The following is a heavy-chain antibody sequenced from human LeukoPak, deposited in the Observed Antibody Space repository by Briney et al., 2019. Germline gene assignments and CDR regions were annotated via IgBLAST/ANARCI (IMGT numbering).Heavy chain of an antibody. Sequence: GGSLRLSCAASGFTFSSYAMSWVRQAPGKGLEWVSAISGSGGSTYYADSVKGRFTISRDNAKNSLYLQMNSLRAEDTAVYYCARGRGDLGYWGQGTLVTVSS. CDR3: ARGRGDLGY. D-gene: IGHD2-21*02. J-gene: IGHJ4*02. CDR1: GFTFSSYA. V-gene: IGHV3-23*01. CDR2: ISGSGGST.